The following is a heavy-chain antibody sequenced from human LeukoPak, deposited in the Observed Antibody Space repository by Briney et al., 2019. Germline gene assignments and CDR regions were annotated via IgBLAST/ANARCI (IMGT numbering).Heavy chain of an antibody. Sequence: SETLSLTCTVSGGSISSYYWSWVRQPPGKGLEWIGYIYYSGSTNYNPSLKSRVTISVDTSKNQFSLKLSSVTAADTAVYYCATTGAGITIFGVVGFWGQGTLVTVSS. D-gene: IGHD3-3*01. J-gene: IGHJ4*02. V-gene: IGHV4-59*08. CDR3: ATTGAGITIFGVVGF. CDR1: GGSISSYY. CDR2: IYYSGST.